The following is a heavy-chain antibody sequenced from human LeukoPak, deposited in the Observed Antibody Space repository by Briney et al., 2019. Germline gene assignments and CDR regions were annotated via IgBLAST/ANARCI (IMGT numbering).Heavy chain of an antibody. CDR2: ISSDGSDK. J-gene: IGHJ6*03. D-gene: IGHD3-9*01. CDR3: AREGHYDILTGYSPVEYYYYFMDV. Sequence: GGSLRLSCAASGFTFSHYAIHWVRQAPGRGLEWVGVISSDGSDKYHADSVKGRFTISRDNSKNTLYLQMNSLRPEDTAVYYCAREGHYDILTGYSPVEYYYYFMDVWGKGTTVTVSS. V-gene: IGHV3-30*04. CDR1: GFTFSHYA.